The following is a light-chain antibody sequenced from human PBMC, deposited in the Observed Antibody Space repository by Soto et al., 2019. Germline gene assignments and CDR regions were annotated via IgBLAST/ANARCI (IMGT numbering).Light chain of an antibody. CDR3: LRYGDSPPAYT. J-gene: IGKJ2*01. CDR2: GPS. CDR1: LRGNRRA. Sequence: EIVLTQAPGTLYFSPGQRATLSCRASLRGNRRALAWYLHKPGQGPSHLIYGPSNRATGMPDRFSGSGSGTDVTLTISRLQPEEFAVDYCLRYGDSPPAYTFGQGTKLELK. V-gene: IGKV3-20*01.